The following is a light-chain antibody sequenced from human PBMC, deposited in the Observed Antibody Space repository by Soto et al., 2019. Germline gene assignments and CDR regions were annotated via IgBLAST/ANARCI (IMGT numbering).Light chain of an antibody. CDR3: FSYAGSYV. CDR2: DVS. CDR1: SSDVGGYNY. Sequence: QSALTQPRSVSGSPGQSVTISCTGTSSDVGGYNYVSWYQQHPGKAPKLMIYDVSKRPSGVPDRFSGSKSGNTASLTISGLQAEDEADDYCFSYAGSYVFGGGTKLTVL. V-gene: IGLV2-11*01. J-gene: IGLJ3*02.